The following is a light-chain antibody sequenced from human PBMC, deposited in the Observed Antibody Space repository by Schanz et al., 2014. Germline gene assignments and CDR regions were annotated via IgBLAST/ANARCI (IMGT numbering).Light chain of an antibody. CDR3: QTYDISLSAWV. CDR2: DVT. CDR1: SSDVGGYNY. J-gene: IGLJ3*02. Sequence: QSALTQPASVSGSPGQSITISCTGTSSDVGGYNYVSWHQQHPGKAPKLMIYDVTNRPSGVSDRFSGSKSGNTASLTVSGLQAEDEADYYCQTYDISLSAWVFGGGTKLTVL. V-gene: IGLV2-14*03.